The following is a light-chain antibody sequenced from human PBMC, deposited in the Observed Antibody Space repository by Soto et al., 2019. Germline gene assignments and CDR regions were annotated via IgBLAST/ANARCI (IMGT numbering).Light chain of an antibody. J-gene: IGKJ1*01. CDR1: QTVSSSY. Sequence: EIILTQAPDTLSSSPGERATLSCRASQTVSSSYLAWYQQKPGQAPRLLIYGASTRATGIPARFSGSGSGTEFTLTISSLQSEDFAVYYCQQYNNWPRTFGQGTKVDIK. CDR3: QQYNNWPRT. CDR2: GAS. V-gene: IGKV3-15*01.